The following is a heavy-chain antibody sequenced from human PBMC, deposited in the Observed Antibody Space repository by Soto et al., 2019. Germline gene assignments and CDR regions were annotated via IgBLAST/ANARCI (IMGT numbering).Heavy chain of an antibody. CDR3: ARDLTMVRGEDYYYGMDV. Sequence: SETLSLTCTVSGGSISSCGYYWSWIRHHPGYGLEWIGYIYYSGSTYYNPSLKSRVTISVDTSKNQFSLKLSSVTAADTAVYYCARDLTMVRGEDYYYGMDVWGQGTTVTVSS. J-gene: IGHJ6*02. CDR1: GGSISSCGYY. D-gene: IGHD3-10*01. CDR2: IYYSGST. V-gene: IGHV4-31*03.